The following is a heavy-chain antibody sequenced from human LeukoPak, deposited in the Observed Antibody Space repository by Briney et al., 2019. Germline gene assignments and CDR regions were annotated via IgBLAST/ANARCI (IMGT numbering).Heavy chain of an antibody. CDR3: ARADWNLYFDY. CDR1: GFTFDDYG. J-gene: IGHJ4*02. CDR2: INWNGGST. Sequence: GGSLRLPCAASGFTFDDYGMSWVRQAPGKGLEWVSGINWNGGSTGYADSVKGRFTISRDNAKNSLYLQMNSLRAEDTALYYCARADWNLYFDYWGQGTLVTVSS. V-gene: IGHV3-20*04. D-gene: IGHD1-1*01.